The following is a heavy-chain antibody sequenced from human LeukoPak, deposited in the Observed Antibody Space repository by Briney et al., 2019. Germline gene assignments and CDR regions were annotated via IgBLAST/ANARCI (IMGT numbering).Heavy chain of an antibody. CDR1: KFTFSNDA. CDR2: ISGSGDST. Sequence: PGGSLRLSCAASKFTFSNDAMAWVRQAPGKGLEWVSSISGSGDSTFYAASVKGRFTISRDKTKNTLYLQMNSLRAEDTAVYYCVNAHGMDVWGQGTTVTVSS. CDR3: VNAHGMDV. J-gene: IGHJ6*02. V-gene: IGHV3-23*01.